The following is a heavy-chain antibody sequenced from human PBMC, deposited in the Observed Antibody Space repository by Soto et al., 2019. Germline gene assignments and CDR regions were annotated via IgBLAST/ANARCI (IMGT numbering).Heavy chain of an antibody. CDR3: ARDQGVAAAGITWFDP. CDR1: GASMNSYH. D-gene: IGHD6-13*01. V-gene: IGHV4-4*07. CDR2: IHSSGST. J-gene: IGHJ5*02. Sequence: PSETLFLTCTVSGASMNSYHWSWIRQPAGKGLEWIGHIHSSGSTNYNPSLKSRVTMSVDTSKNQFSLRLMSLTAADTAVYYCARDQGVAAAGITWFDPWGQGSLVTVSS.